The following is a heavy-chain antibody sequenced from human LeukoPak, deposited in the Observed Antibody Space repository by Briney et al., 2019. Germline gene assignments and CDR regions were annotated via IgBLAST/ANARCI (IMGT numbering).Heavy chain of an antibody. J-gene: IGHJ4*02. CDR3: AKDNLGYIYGYFDY. CDR1: GFTFSSYG. D-gene: IGHD5-18*01. CDR2: IRYDGSNK. V-gene: IGHV3-30*02. Sequence: GGSLRLSCAASGFTFSSYGMHWVRQAPGKGLEWVAFIRYDGSNKYYADSVKGRFTISRDNSKNTLYLQMNSLRAEDTAVYYCAKDNLGYIYGYFDYWGQGTLVTVSS.